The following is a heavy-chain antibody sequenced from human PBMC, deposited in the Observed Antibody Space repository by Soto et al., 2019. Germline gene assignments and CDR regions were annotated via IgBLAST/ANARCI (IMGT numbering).Heavy chain of an antibody. V-gene: IGHV4-61*01. D-gene: IGHD3-3*01. J-gene: IGHJ4*02. CDR2: VYHTGRT. CDR1: GGSFKSGSYS. CDR3: ARDFAYFDS. Sequence: QVQLQESAPGLVKPSETLSLTCTVSGGSFKSGSYSWSWIRQPPGKGLEWIGYVYHTGRTSYNPSLKSPVSISMETSKKQFSLNLDSVSAADTAVYFCARDFAYFDSWGQGTLVTVSS.